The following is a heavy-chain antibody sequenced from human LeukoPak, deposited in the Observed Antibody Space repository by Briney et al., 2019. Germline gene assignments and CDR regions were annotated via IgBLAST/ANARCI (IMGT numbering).Heavy chain of an antibody. V-gene: IGHV5-51*01. J-gene: IGHJ6*02. Sequence: GESLKISCKGSAYSFTSYWIAWVRPMPGQGLEWMGIIYPGDSDTRYSPSFQGQVTISADKSISTAYLQWSSLKASDTAMYYCAKQYYDFWSGYSYGMDVWGQGTTVTVSS. D-gene: IGHD3-3*01. CDR3: AKQYYDFWSGYSYGMDV. CDR2: IYPGDSDT. CDR1: AYSFTSYW.